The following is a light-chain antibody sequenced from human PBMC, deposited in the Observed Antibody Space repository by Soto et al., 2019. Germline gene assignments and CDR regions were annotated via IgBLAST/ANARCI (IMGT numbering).Light chain of an antibody. CDR2: GAS. CDR1: QGISRK. CDR3: QQYGSSPT. Sequence: IVMTQSPATLSVAPGERVTFSCRASQGISRKVAWYQHKPGQAPRLLISGASTGATGTPDRFTGSGSGTDFTLTISRLEPEDFAVYHCQQYGSSPTFGQGTKLEIK. V-gene: IGKV3-20*01. J-gene: IGKJ2*01.